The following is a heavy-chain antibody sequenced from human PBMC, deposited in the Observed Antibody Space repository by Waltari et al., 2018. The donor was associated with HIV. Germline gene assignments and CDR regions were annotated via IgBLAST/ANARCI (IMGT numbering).Heavy chain of an antibody. J-gene: IGHJ5*02. D-gene: IGHD3-22*01. Sequence: QVQLQQWGAGLLKPSETLSLTCAVYGGSFSGYYWSWIRQPPGKGLEWIGEINHSGSTNYNPALKRRVTISVDTSKNQFSLKLSSVTAADTAVYYCARAHYYDSSAMRGWFDPWGQGTLVTVSS. CDR2: INHSGST. CDR3: ARAHYYDSSAMRGWFDP. V-gene: IGHV4-34*01. CDR1: GGSFSGYY.